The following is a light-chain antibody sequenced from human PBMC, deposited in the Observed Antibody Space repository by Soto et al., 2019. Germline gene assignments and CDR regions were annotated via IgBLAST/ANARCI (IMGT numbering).Light chain of an antibody. CDR3: AAWDDSMSGYV. CDR1: SSNIGSNY. CDR2: RNN. Sequence: QSVLTQPPSASGTPGQRGTISCSGSSSNIGSNYVYWYQQLPGTAPKLLSYRNNQRPSGVPDRFPGSKSGTSASLAISGLRSEDEADYYCAAWDDSMSGYVFGTGTKVTVL. J-gene: IGLJ1*01. V-gene: IGLV1-47*01.